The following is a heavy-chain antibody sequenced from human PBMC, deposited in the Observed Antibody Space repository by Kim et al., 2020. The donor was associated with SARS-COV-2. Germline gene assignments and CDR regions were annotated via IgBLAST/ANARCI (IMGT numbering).Heavy chain of an antibody. V-gene: IGHV1-46*01. J-gene: IGHJ4*02. CDR2: MNPSGGRT. CDR1: GYTFSSYY. CDR3: ARENSAAGLAFDY. Sequence: ASVKVSCKASGYTFSSYYMHWVRQAPGQGLEWMGIMNPSGGRTTYAQKFQGRVTMTRDTSTSTVYMELSSLRSEDTAVYYCARENSAAGLAFDYWGQGTLVTVSS. D-gene: IGHD6-19*01.